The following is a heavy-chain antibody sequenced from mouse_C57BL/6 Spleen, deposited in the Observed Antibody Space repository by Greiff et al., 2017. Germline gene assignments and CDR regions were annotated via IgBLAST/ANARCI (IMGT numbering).Heavy chain of an antibody. Sequence: VQLQQSGPELVKPGASVKISCKASGYTFTDYYMNWVKQSHGKSLEWIGDINPNNGGTSYNQKFKGKATLTVDKSSSTAYMELRSLTSEDSAVYYCARVDDYDWYFDVWGTGTTVTVSS. D-gene: IGHD2-4*01. V-gene: IGHV1-26*01. CDR3: ARVDDYDWYFDV. CDR1: GYTFTDYY. J-gene: IGHJ1*03. CDR2: INPNNGGT.